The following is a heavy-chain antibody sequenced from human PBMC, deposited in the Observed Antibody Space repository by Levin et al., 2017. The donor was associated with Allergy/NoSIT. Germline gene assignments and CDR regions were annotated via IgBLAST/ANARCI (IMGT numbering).Heavy chain of an antibody. Sequence: GGSLRLSCAASGFTFGAYAMTWVRQARGKGLELVSYISSTSSTKNYADSVKGRFTISRDNAKTSLYLQMNSLRAEDTAVYYCARDGGYSYDHWGQGTLVTVSS. D-gene: IGHD5-12*01. CDR1: GFTFGAYA. CDR3: ARDGGYSYDH. J-gene: IGHJ4*02. V-gene: IGHV3-48*01. CDR2: ISSTSSTK.